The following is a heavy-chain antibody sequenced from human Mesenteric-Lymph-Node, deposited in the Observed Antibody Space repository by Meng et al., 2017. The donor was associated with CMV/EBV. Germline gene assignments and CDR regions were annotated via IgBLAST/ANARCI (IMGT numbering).Heavy chain of an antibody. D-gene: IGHD5-24*01. V-gene: IGHV4-39*01. J-gene: IGHJ4*02. CDR2: IYYSGST. CDR3: ARRVEMATIVLDN. Sequence: SETLSLTCTVSGGSISSSSYYWGWIRQPPGKGLEWIGSIYYSGSTYYNPSLKSRVTISVDTSKNQFSLKLSSVTAADTAVYYCARRVEMATIVLDNWGQGTLVTVSS. CDR1: GGSISSSSYY.